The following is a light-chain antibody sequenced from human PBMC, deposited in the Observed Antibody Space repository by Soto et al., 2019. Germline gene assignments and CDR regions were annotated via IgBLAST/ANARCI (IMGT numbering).Light chain of an antibody. CDR3: QQYNSFSLT. Sequence: IQRTQSPSTLSSSVADRAILTCRASHSINNRLAWYQQKPGKAPNLLIYEASSLESGVPSRFRGSGSGTEFTLTINSLQPDDFATYYCQQYNSFSLTFGGGTKVDIK. CDR2: EAS. J-gene: IGKJ4*01. V-gene: IGKV1-5*03. CDR1: HSINNR.